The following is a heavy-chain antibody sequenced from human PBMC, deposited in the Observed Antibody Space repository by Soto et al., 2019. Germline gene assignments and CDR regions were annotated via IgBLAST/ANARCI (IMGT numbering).Heavy chain of an antibody. Sequence: PXESLSLNFTVSGASVSSGDDFGTGLRQPPGKGLEWIGYIYYSGSTYYNPSLKSRLAISVDTSKNQFSLTLTSVTAADTAVYYCAREGALIVVPTGGIDYSFDSSRQGTLVTVS. D-gene: IGHD3-22*01. CDR1: GASVSSGDDF. J-gene: IGHJ4*02. V-gene: IGHV4-30-4*01. CDR3: AREGALIVVPTGGIDYSFDS. CDR2: IYYSGST.